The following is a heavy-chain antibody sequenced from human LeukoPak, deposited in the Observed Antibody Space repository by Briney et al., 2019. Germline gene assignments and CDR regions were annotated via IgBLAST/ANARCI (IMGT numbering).Heavy chain of an antibody. D-gene: IGHD3-22*01. CDR1: GFTFSDYY. CDR3: AREQYYYDSSGYLRRGWYFDL. CDR2: VSTSGSTI. J-gene: IGHJ2*01. V-gene: IGHV3-11*04. Sequence: GGSLRLSCAASGFTFSDYYMSWIRQAPRKGLEWVSYVSTSGSTIYNADSVKGRFTISRDNAKNSLYLQMNSLRAEDTAVYYCAREQYYYDSSGYLRRGWYFDLWGRGTLVTVSS.